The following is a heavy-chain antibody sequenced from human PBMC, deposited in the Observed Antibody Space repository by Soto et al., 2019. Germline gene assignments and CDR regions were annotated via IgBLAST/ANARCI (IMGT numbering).Heavy chain of an antibody. Sequence: EVQLVESGGGLVKPGGSLRLSCAASGFTFSNAWMSWVRQAPGKGLEWVGRIKSKTDGGTTDYAAPVKGRFTISRDDSKNTLYLQMNSLKTEDTAVYCCTTYSSSWKFDYWGQGTLVTVSS. J-gene: IGHJ4*02. CDR2: IKSKTDGGTT. V-gene: IGHV3-15*01. CDR1: GFTFSNAW. D-gene: IGHD6-13*01. CDR3: TTYSSSWKFDY.